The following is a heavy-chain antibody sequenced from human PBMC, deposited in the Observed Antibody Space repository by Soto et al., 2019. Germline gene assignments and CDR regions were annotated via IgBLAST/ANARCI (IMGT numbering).Heavy chain of an antibody. J-gene: IGHJ6*02. CDR1: GYTFTSYG. D-gene: IGHD2-8*01. CDR3: ARGGKYRSNGLCSFYGMDD. CDR2: ISAYNGNT. V-gene: IGHV1-18*01. Sequence: QVQLVQSGAEVKKPGASVKVSCKASGYTFTSYGISWVRQAPGQGLEWMGWISAYNGNTNYAQKLHVRVTMTTDTPTRTAYMELRSLRSDDTAVYYWARGGKYRSNGLCSFYGMDDWGQGNTVTVPS.